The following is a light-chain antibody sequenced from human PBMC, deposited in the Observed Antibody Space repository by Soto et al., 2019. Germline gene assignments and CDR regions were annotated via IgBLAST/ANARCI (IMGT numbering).Light chain of an antibody. CDR2: DAS. V-gene: IGKV1-5*01. CDR3: QQYNAK. Sequence: DIQMTQSPSTLSASVGDRATITCRASQNITKWLAWYQQKPGKAPKVLIYDASNLHSGVPSRFSGSGSGTEFTLSISSLQPDDFATYYCQQYNAKFGQGTKVDIK. CDR1: QNITKW. J-gene: IGKJ1*01.